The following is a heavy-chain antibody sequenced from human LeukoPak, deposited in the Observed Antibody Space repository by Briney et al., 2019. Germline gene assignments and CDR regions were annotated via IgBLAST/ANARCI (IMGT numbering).Heavy chain of an antibody. CDR3: ARDLSSSWYNFGY. J-gene: IGHJ4*02. CDR1: GFTFDDYG. Sequence: PGGSLRLSCADSGFTFDDYGMSWVRQAPGKGLEWVSGINWDGGSTFYADSVKGRFTISRDNAKNNLYLQMNSLRAEDTALYYCARDLSSSWYNFGYWGQGTLVTVSS. V-gene: IGHV3-20*04. D-gene: IGHD6-13*01. CDR2: INWDGGST.